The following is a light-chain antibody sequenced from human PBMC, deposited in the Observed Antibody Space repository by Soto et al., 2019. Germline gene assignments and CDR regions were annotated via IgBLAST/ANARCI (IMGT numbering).Light chain of an antibody. Sequence: QSVLTQPPSVSGTPGQRVTISCSGSISNIGNNYVHWFQQLPGTAPKVLSNRNNQRPSGVSDRFSGSKSGTSASLAISGLRSEDEAEYYCAAWDDTVRSYVFGTGTKVTVL. CDR2: RNN. CDR3: AAWDDTVRSYV. V-gene: IGLV1-47*01. CDR1: ISNIGNNY. J-gene: IGLJ1*01.